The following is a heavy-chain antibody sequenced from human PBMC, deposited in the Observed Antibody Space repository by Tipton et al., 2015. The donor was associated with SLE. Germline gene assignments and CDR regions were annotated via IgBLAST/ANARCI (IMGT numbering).Heavy chain of an antibody. CDR2: ISGNSNF. Sequence: TLSLTCTVSGASISSGHFYWTWIRQPAGKGLECIGRISGNSNFNPYNPSLKSRVTISVDTSKNQFSLKLDSVTAADTAVYYCAGRRGAFDIWGQGTMVTVSS. CDR1: GASISSGHFY. D-gene: IGHD3-10*01. V-gene: IGHV4-61*02. J-gene: IGHJ3*02. CDR3: AGRRGAFDI.